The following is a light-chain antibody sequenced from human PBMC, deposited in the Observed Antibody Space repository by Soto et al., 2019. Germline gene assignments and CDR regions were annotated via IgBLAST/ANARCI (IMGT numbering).Light chain of an antibody. J-gene: IGLJ1*01. CDR2: QDN. CDR3: QAWVISAYV. V-gene: IGLV3-1*01. CDR1: KLGDKY. Sequence: SYALTQPPSVSVSPGQTASITCSGDKLGDKYACWYQQMPGQSPVLVIYQDNKQPSGIPERFSGSKSGNTDTITIRRPQAMDEADYSCQAWVISAYVLGTVTKLTVL.